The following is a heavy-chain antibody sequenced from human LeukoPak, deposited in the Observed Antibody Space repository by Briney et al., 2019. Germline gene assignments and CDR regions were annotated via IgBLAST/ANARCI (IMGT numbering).Heavy chain of an antibody. CDR3: ARNDRRGYSGYDDAFDI. CDR2: ITPNGGST. D-gene: IGHD5-12*01. CDR1: GFTFSSYA. Sequence: GGSLRLSCAASGFTFSSYAMSWVRQAPGKGLEYVSSITPNGGSTNYANSVKGRFTISRDYSKNTLYLQMGSLRAEDMAVYYCARNDRRGYSGYDDAFDIWGQGTMVTVSS. V-gene: IGHV3-64*01. J-gene: IGHJ3*02.